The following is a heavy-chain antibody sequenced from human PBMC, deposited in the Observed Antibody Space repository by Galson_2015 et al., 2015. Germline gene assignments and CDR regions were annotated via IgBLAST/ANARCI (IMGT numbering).Heavy chain of an antibody. CDR2: INGCESDK. D-gene: IGHD6-19*01. Sequence: SLRLSCAASGFNFNDYWMAWVRQAPGKGLEWVAHINGCESDKNYVDSVKGRYTISRDNAKNSLYLQLSGLRAEDTAVYYCARDDGWLKLTYWGQGTLVTVSS. CDR1: GFNFNDYW. CDR3: ARDDGWLKLTY. V-gene: IGHV3-7*01. J-gene: IGHJ4*02.